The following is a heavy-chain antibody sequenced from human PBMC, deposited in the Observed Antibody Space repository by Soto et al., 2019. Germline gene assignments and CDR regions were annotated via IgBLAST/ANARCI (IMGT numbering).Heavy chain of an antibody. J-gene: IGHJ6*02. D-gene: IGHD6-19*01. V-gene: IGHV4-4*02. CDR3: ARSPGWYDYYYGMDF. CDR2: IYHSGST. CDR1: GGSISSSNW. Sequence: SETLSLTCAVSGGSISSSNWWSWVRQPPGKGLEWIGEIYHSGSTNYNPSLKSRVTISVDKSKNQFSLKLSSVTAADTAVYYCARSPGWYDYYYGMDFWGQGTTVTVSS.